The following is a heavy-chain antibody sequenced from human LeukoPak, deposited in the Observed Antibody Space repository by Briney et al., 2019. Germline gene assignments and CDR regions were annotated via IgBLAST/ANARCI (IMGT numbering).Heavy chain of an antibody. V-gene: IGHV3-30*04. CDR1: GFTFSSYA. J-gene: IGHJ4*02. Sequence: PGGSLRLTCAVSGFTFSSYAMHWVRQAPGKGLEWVTIISYDGSNKYYADSVKGRFTISRDNSKNTLYLQMNSLRAEDTAVYYCAEGNGTVDYWGQGTLVTVFS. D-gene: IGHD1-14*01. CDR3: AEGNGTVDY. CDR2: ISYDGSNK.